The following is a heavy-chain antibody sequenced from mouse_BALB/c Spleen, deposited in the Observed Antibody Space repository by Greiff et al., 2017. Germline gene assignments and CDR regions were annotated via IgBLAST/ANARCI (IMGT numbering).Heavy chain of an antibody. D-gene: IGHD4-1*01. CDR2: INPSNGRT. CDR3: AKGELGCFAY. V-gene: IGHV1S81*02. J-gene: IGHJ3*01. CDR1: GYTFTSYW. Sequence: QVQLKQPGAELVKPGASVKLSCKASGYTFTSYWMHWVKQRPGQGLEWIGEINPSNGRTNYNEKFKSKATLTVDKSSSTAYMQLSSLTSEDSAVYYCAKGELGCFAYWGQGTLVTVSA.